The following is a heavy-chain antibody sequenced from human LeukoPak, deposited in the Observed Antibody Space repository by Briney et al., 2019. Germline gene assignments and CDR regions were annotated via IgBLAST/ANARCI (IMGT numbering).Heavy chain of an antibody. V-gene: IGHV1-69*04. CDR2: IIPILGIA. CDR1: GGTFSCYA. D-gene: IGHD5-18*01. CDR3: ASCTQGYSYAPEDGY. J-gene: IGHJ4*02. Sequence: SVKVSCKASGGTFSCYAISWVRQAPGQGLEWMGRIIPILGIANYAQKFQGRVTITADKSTSTAYMELSSLRSEDTAVYYCASCTQGYSYAPEDGYWGQGTLVTVSS.